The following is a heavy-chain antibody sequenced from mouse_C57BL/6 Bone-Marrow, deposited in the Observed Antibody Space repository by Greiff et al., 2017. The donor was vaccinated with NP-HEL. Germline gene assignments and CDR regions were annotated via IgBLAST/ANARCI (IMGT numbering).Heavy chain of an antibody. J-gene: IGHJ3*01. V-gene: IGHV14-4*01. CDR2: IDPENGDT. CDR1: GFNIKDDY. Sequence: VQLQQSGAELVRPGASVKLSCTASGFNIKDDYMHWVKQRPEQGLEWIGWIDPENGDTEYDSKFQGKATMTADTSSNTAYLQLSSLTSEDTAVYYCTTGVYYSNFSWFAYWGQGTLVTVSA. D-gene: IGHD2-5*01. CDR3: TTGVYYSNFSWFAY.